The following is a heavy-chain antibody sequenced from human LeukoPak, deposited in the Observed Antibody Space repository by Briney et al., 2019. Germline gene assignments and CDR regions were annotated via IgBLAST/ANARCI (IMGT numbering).Heavy chain of an antibody. V-gene: IGHV3-9*01. J-gene: IGHJ4*02. Sequence: GGSLRLSCAASGFTFYDYAMHWVRQAPGKGLEWVSGISWNSGSIAYADSVRGRFTISRDNVKNSLFLELNSLRPEDTALYYCAKDSSSGVHYFDYWGQGTLLTVSS. CDR1: GFTFYDYA. D-gene: IGHD6-6*01. CDR3: AKDSSSGVHYFDY. CDR2: ISWNSGSI.